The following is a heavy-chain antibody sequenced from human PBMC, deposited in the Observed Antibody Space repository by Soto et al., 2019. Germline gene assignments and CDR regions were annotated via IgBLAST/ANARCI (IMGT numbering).Heavy chain of an antibody. D-gene: IGHD1-1*01. V-gene: IGHV1-2*02. CDR2: IYPDSGGT. Sequence: ASVEVSCKASGYTFTTYFLHWVRQAPGQGLEWLGWIYPDSGGTNYAQKFQGRVTMTRDTSINTAYMELSRLTSDDTGVYYCAREWQRGTDYWGQGTLVTVSS. J-gene: IGHJ4*02. CDR1: GYTFTTYF. CDR3: AREWQRGTDY.